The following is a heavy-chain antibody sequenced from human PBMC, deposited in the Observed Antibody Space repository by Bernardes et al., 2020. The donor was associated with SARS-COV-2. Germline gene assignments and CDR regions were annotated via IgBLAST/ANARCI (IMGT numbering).Heavy chain of an antibody. D-gene: IGHD2-2*02. CDR3: ARRRYCSSTSCYTRRYYFDY. CDR2: IYTSGST. CDR1: GGSISSYY. J-gene: IGHJ4*02. Sequence: ETLSLTCTVSGGSISSYYWSWIRQPAGKGLEWIGRIYTSGSTNYNPSLKSRVTISVDTSKNQFSLKLSSVTAADTAVYYCARRRYCSSTSCYTRRYYFDYWGQGTLVTVSS. V-gene: IGHV4-4*07.